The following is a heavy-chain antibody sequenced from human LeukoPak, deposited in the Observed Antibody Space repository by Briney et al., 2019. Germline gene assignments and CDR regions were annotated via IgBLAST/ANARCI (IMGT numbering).Heavy chain of an antibody. J-gene: IGHJ6*02. CDR3: NTRELLWFGELFSYYYGMDV. Sequence: KPSETLSLTCTVSGGSISSSSYYWGWIRQPPGKGLEWIGSIYYSGSTYYNPSLKSRVTISVDTSKNQFSLKLSSVTAADTAVYYCNTRELLWFGELFSYYYGMDVWGQGTTVTVSS. V-gene: IGHV4-39*01. D-gene: IGHD3-10*01. CDR2: IYYSGST. CDR1: GGSISSSSYY.